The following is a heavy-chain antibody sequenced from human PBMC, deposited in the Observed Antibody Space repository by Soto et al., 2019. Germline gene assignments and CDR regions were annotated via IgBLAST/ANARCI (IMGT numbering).Heavy chain of an antibody. Sequence: ASVKVSCKASGGTFSSYAISWVRQAPGQGLEWMGGIIPIFGTANYAQKFQGRVTITADESTSTAYMELSSLRSEDTAVYYCASPEQRAYYYYGMDVWGQGTTVTVSS. CDR3: ASPEQRAYYYYGMDV. D-gene: IGHD6-25*01. J-gene: IGHJ6*02. CDR1: GGTFSSYA. V-gene: IGHV1-69*13. CDR2: IIPIFGTA.